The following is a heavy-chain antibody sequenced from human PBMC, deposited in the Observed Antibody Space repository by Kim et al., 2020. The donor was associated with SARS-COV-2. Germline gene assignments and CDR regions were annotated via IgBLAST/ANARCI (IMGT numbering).Heavy chain of an antibody. CDR1: GYTFTSYG. D-gene: IGHD6-13*01. V-gene: IGHV1-18*01. Sequence: ASVKVSCKASGYTFTSYGISWVRQAPGQGLEWMGWISAYNGNTNYAQKLQGRVTMTTDTSTSTAYMELRSLRSDDTAVYYCASIIIAAVEFWFDPWGQGTLVTVSS. J-gene: IGHJ5*02. CDR2: ISAYNGNT. CDR3: ASIIIAAVEFWFDP.